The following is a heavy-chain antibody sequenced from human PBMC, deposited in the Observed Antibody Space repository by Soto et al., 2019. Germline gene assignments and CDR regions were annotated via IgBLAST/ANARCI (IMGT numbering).Heavy chain of an antibody. CDR3: ARVGIVVVVAAYFDY. CDR2: INHSGST. J-gene: IGHJ4*02. Sequence: QVQPQQWGAGLLKPSETLSLTCAVYGGSFSGYYWSWIRQPPGKGLEWIGEINHSGSTNYNPSLTSRVTISVDTSKNPFSLKLSSVTAADTAVYYCARVGIVVVVAAYFDYWGQGTLVTVSS. V-gene: IGHV4-34*01. D-gene: IGHD2-15*01. CDR1: GGSFSGYY.